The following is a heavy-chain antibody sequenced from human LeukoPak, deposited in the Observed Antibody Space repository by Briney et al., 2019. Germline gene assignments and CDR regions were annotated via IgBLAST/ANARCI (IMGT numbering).Heavy chain of an antibody. CDR1: GFSFNNYW. D-gene: IGHD3-10*01. J-gene: IGHJ4*02. V-gene: IGHV3-7*01. CDR3: ARAPTGSGKESYFDS. CDR2: INQHGSEE. Sequence: PGGSLRLSCSASGFSFNNYWMSWVRQAPGKGLESVANINQHGSEEYYVDSVKGRFTISRDNAKNSLYLQMSSLRAEDTAVYYCARAPTGSGKESYFDSWGQGALVTVSS.